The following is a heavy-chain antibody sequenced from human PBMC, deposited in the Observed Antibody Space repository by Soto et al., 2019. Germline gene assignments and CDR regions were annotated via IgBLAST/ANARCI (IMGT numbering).Heavy chain of an antibody. CDR1: GTSISNSNW. J-gene: IGHJ4*02. D-gene: IGHD6-13*01. CDR3: AVPGAGDFDY. V-gene: IGHV4-4*02. CDR2: IYHSGTT. Sequence: QVQLQESGPGLVEPSGTLSLTCPVSGTSISNSNWWSWVRQSPGKGLEWIGEIYHSGTTNCNPSLKSRLTISVDKSKNQFFLRLTSVTAADTAVYYCAVPGAGDFDYWGQGTLVTVSS.